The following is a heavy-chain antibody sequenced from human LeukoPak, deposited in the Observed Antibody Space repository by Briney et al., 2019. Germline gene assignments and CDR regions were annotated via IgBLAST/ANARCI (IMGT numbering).Heavy chain of an antibody. CDR2: INQNGAEK. Sequence: GESLRLSCVISGFTFSDYWMNWVRQAPGKGLELVGSINQNGAEKTYMDSVKGRFTISRDNPRNSLYLQMNSLRAEDTAIYYCARVGTAAGLYFDLWGQGTLVTVSS. V-gene: IGHV3-7*01. J-gene: IGHJ4*01. CDR3: ARVGTAAGLYFDL. D-gene: IGHD6-13*01. CDR1: GFTFSDYW.